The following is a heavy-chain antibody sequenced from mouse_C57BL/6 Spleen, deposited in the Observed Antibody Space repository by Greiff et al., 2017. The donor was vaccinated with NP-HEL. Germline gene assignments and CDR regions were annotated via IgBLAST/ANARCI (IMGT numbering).Heavy chain of an antibody. CDR1: GYTFTSYW. CDR2: IYPGSGST. D-gene: IGHD2-4*01. J-gene: IGHJ4*01. CDR3: ARAYDYRDAMDY. Sequence: QVQLQQPGAELVKPGASVKMSCKASGYTFTSYWITWVKQRPGQGLEWIGDIYPGSGSTNYNETFKSKATLTVDTSSSTAYMQLSSLTSEDSAVYYCARAYDYRDAMDYWGQGTSVTVSS. V-gene: IGHV1-55*01.